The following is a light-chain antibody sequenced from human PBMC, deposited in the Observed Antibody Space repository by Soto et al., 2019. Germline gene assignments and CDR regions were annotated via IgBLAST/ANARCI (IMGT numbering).Light chain of an antibody. CDR3: QHYNSYSEA. Sequence: EMVMTQSPGTLSVSPGERVTLSCRASQSVFSKLAWYQQKPGQAPTLLIFDASARAPGTPARFSGSGSGTEFTLTISSLQPDDFATYYCQHYNSYSEAFGQGTKVELK. CDR1: QSVFSK. CDR2: DAS. V-gene: IGKV3-15*01. J-gene: IGKJ1*01.